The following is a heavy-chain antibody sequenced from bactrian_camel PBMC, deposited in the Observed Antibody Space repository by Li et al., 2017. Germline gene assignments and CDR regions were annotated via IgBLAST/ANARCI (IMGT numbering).Heavy chain of an antibody. D-gene: IGHD3*01. V-gene: IGHV3S55*01. J-gene: IGHJ6*01. CDR1: VYTSGFWC. CDR2: IDRDGVS. Sequence: QVQLVESGGATVEAGGSLRPSCTSNVYTSGFWCMGWFRHGPGQEGVATIDRDGVSTYADAVKGRFSISKDDSKRTLYLQMNSLKPEDTAMYYCAARFLLGVSCGPSWGRPQRFSYWGQGTQVTVS. CDR3: AARFLLGVSCGPSWGRPQRFSY.